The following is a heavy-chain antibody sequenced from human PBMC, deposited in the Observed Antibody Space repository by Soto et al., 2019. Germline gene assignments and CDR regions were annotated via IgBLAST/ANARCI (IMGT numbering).Heavy chain of an antibody. J-gene: IGHJ4*02. CDR2: IYPGDSDT. CDR3: ASPGNYYGSGPRFDY. D-gene: IGHD3-10*01. Sequence: GVPKRNACKGFEGSFTSYGIVLVRQLPGKGLEWMGIIYPGDSDTRYSPSFQGQVTISADKSISTAYLQWSSLKASDTAMYYCASPGNYYGSGPRFDYWGQGTLVTVSS. V-gene: IGHV5-51*01. CDR1: EGSFTSYG.